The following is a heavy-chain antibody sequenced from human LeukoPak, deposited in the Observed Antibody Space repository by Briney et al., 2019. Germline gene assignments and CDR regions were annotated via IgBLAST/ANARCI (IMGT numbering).Heavy chain of an antibody. CDR2: VHLSGRT. Sequence: PSGTLSLTCGVSGGSISTTNWWTWVRQPPGEGLEWIGEVHLSGRTHYNPSLESRVTMSVDMSENHISLRLTSVTAADTAVYYCARDRTVGHPGIAVEDDYYGMDVWGQGTTVTVSS. J-gene: IGHJ6*02. V-gene: IGHV4-4*02. CDR1: GGSISTTNW. D-gene: IGHD6-19*01. CDR3: ARDRTVGHPGIAVEDDYYGMDV.